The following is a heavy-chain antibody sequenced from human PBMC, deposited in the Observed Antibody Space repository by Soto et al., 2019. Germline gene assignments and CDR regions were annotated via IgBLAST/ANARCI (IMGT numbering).Heavy chain of an antibody. CDR1: GFTFTSSA. V-gene: IGHV1-58*01. J-gene: IGHJ4*02. CDR2: IVVGSGNT. Sequence: GVSVNFSVKAFGFTFTSSAVQWVRQARGQRLDCIGWIVVGSGNTNYAKKFQERVTITRDMSTSEDYMELSSLRSEDTAVYYCAPRAYDFWSCRSEPDFDYWGQGALVTVSA. D-gene: IGHD3-3*01. CDR3: APRAYDFWSCRSEPDFDY.